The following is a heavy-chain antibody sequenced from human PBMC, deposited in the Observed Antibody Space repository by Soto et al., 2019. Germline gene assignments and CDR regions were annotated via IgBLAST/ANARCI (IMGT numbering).Heavy chain of an antibody. CDR3: ARHVDILTGYRPNKWFDP. CDR2: IYYSGST. Sequence: SETLSLTCTVSGGSISSSSYYWGWIRQPPGKGLEWIGSIYYSGSTYYNPSLKSRVTISVDTSKNQFSLKLSSVTAADTAVYYCARHVDILTGYRPNKWFDPWGQGTLVTVSS. D-gene: IGHD3-9*01. V-gene: IGHV4-39*01. CDR1: GGSISSSSYY. J-gene: IGHJ5*02.